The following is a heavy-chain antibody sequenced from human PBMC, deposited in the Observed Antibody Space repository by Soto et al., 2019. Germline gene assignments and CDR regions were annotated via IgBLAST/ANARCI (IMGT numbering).Heavy chain of an antibody. V-gene: IGHV4-61*05. CDR2: IYYSGST. CDR1: GGSISRSTYY. D-gene: IGHD3-9*01. J-gene: IGHJ3*02. Sequence: GGSISRSTYYWGWIRQPPGKGLEWIGYIYYSGSTNYNPSLKSRVTISVDTSKNQFSLKLSSVTAADTAVYYCARGYYDILTGYPHDAFDIWGQGTMVTVSS. CDR3: ARGYYDILTGYPHDAFDI.